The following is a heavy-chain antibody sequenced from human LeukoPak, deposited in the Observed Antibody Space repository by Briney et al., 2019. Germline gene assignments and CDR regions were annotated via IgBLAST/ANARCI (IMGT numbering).Heavy chain of an antibody. CDR1: GGTLSSYA. J-gene: IGHJ6*04. CDR2: IIPIFGTA. CDR3: AMGGSGSYYHPPLDYGMDV. V-gene: IGHV1-69*06. Sequence: SVKVSCKASGGTLSSYAISWVRQAPGQGLEWMGGIIPIFGTANYAQKFQGRVTITADKSTSTAYMELSSLRSEDTAVYYCAMGGSGSYYHPPLDYGMDVWGKGTTVTVSS. D-gene: IGHD3-10*01.